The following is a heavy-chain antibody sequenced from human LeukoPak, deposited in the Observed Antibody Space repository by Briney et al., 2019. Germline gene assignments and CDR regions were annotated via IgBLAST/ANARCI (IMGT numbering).Heavy chain of an antibody. V-gene: IGHV3-23*01. CDR3: AARPRMPPRFDY. Sequence: GGSLRLSCAASGFTFSSYPMSWVRQAPGKGLQWVSAISNGGGSAYYADSVKGRFTISRDNSKSTLYLQMDSLRADDTAIYYCAARPRMPPRFDYWGQGTLVTVSS. CDR2: ISNGGGSA. D-gene: IGHD1-14*01. CDR1: GFTFSSYP. J-gene: IGHJ4*02.